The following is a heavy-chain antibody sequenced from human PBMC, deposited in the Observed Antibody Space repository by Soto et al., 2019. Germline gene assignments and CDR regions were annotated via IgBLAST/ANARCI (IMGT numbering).Heavy chain of an antibody. V-gene: IGHV4-30-2*01. J-gene: IGHJ5*02. CDR1: GGSISSGDYS. D-gene: IGHD2-8*01. Sequence: QLQLQESGSGLVKPSQTLSLTCAVSGGSISSGDYSWSWIRQPPGKGLEWIGYICHSGSTYYNPSLKSRVTISVDTSKNQFSLKLSSVTAADTAVYYCARWWMYAPRFDLWGQGTLVTVSS. CDR3: ARWWMYAPRFDL. CDR2: ICHSGST.